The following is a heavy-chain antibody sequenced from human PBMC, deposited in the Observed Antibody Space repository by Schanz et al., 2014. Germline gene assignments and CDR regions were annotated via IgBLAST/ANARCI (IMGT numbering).Heavy chain of an antibody. Sequence: VQLVESGGGVVQPGRSLRLSCAASGFTFSSYAMSWVRQAPGKGLEWVSSISSSSSYISYADSVKGRFTISRDNGKNSLYLQMSSLGAEDTACYFCARDYESDLSSPRHDAFDVWGQGTTVIVSS. CDR1: GFTFSSYA. J-gene: IGHJ3*01. V-gene: IGHV3-21*06. D-gene: IGHD3-22*01. CDR2: ISSSSSYI. CDR3: ARDYESDLSSPRHDAFDV.